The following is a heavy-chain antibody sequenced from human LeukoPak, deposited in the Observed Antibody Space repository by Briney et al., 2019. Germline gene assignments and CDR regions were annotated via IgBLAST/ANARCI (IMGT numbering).Heavy chain of an antibody. Sequence: ASVKVSCKASGYTFTGYYMHWVRQAPGQGLEWMGWISAYNGNTNYAQKLQGRVTMTTDTSTSTAYMELRSLRSDDTAVYYCARGFGNYDSDAFDIWGQGTMVTASS. D-gene: IGHD3-22*01. J-gene: IGHJ3*02. CDR3: ARGFGNYDSDAFDI. CDR1: GYTFTGYY. CDR2: ISAYNGNT. V-gene: IGHV1-18*04.